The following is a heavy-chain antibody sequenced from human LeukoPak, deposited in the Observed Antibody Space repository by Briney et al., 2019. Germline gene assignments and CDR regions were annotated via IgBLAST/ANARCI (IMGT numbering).Heavy chain of an antibody. CDR1: GFTFSTYG. CDR3: AKDRKVFLEWPKVCNDY. Sequence: PGGSLRLSCAASGFTFSTYGMAWVRQAPGKGREWVGFIRYDGTNIYYATSVNAPFTISRDNSKNTLYLQMNSLRAEDTAVYYCAKDRKVFLEWPKVCNDYWGQGTLVTVSS. D-gene: IGHD3-3*01. CDR2: IRYDGTNI. V-gene: IGHV3-30*02. J-gene: IGHJ4*02.